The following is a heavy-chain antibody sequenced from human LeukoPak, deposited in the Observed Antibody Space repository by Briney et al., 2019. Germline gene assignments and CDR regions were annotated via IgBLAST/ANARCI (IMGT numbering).Heavy chain of an antibody. V-gene: IGHV1-46*01. CDR3: TRALGGSYNDY. CDR2: INPSGGTT. Sequence: ASVKVSCTASGYTFSSYYMHWVRQAPGQGLEWMGVINPSGGTTTYALKFQGRVTMTRDTSTSTVYMEVSSLRSEDTAVYYCTRALGGSYNDYWGQGTLVTVSS. J-gene: IGHJ4*02. CDR1: GYTFSSYY. D-gene: IGHD1-26*01.